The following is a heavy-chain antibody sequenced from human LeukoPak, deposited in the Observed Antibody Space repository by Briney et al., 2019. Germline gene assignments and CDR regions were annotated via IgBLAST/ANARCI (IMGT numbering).Heavy chain of an antibody. Sequence: SETLSLTCTVSGASINSYYWSWIRQPPGKGLEWIGYIYTSETTKYNPSLRSRVSISIDTSKNQFSLRLSSMTAADTAVYYCARHRSPTSLSYFDIWGQGTLVIVSS. CDR3: ARHRSPTSLSYFDI. D-gene: IGHD2-2*01. V-gene: IGHV4-4*09. CDR1: GASINSYY. J-gene: IGHJ4*02. CDR2: IYTSETT.